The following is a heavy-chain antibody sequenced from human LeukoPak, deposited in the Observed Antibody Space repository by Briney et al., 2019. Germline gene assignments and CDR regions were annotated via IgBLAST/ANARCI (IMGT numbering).Heavy chain of an antibody. Sequence: ASVKVSCKASGYIFSSNDINWVRQAAGQGLEWMGWMNPNCGDTGYTQKFQGRVAMTRSTSITTAYMELSSLRSEDTAVYYCARGPFGSGSFLDYWGQGTLVTVSS. D-gene: IGHD3-10*01. CDR3: ARGPFGSGSFLDY. CDR2: MNPNCGDT. CDR1: GYIFSSND. J-gene: IGHJ4*02. V-gene: IGHV1-8*01.